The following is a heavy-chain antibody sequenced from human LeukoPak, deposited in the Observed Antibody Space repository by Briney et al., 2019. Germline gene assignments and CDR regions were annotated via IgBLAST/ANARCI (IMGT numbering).Heavy chain of an antibody. V-gene: IGHV3-30*18. J-gene: IGHJ4*02. CDR1: GFTFSSYG. CDR3: AKESSWVVVTAGPMDY. D-gene: IGHD2-21*02. CDR2: ILYDGSNE. Sequence: PRGSLRLSCAASGFTFSSYGMHWVRQAPGKGLEWVAVILYDGSNEYYADSVKGRFTISRDNSKNTLYLQMNSLRAEDTAVYYCAKESSWVVVTAGPMDYWGQGTLVTVSS.